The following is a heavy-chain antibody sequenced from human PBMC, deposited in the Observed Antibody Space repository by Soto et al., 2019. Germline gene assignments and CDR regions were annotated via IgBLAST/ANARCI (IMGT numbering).Heavy chain of an antibody. CDR2: ISSRSSYI. D-gene: IGHD3-9*01. V-gene: IGHV3-21*01. CDR1: GFTFSSYS. CDR3: ARDFSYYILTGYPNWFDP. Sequence: EVQLVESGGGLVKPGGSLRLSCAASGFTFSSYSMNWVRQAPGKGLEWVSSISSRSSYIYYADSVKGRFTISRDNAKNSLYLQMNSLRAEDTAVYYCARDFSYYILTGYPNWFDPWGQGTLVTVSS. J-gene: IGHJ5*02.